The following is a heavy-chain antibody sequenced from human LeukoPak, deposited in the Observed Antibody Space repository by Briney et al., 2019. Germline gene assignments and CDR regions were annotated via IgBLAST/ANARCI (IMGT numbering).Heavy chain of an antibody. CDR3: ARVRTIAAVGTDFDY. V-gene: IGHV1-46*01. CDR2: ITTSGGST. CDR1: GYSFTSHY. Sequence: GASVKVSCKASGYSFTSHYIHWVRQAPGQGLEWMGIITTSGGSTSYAENFQGRVRMTRDTSTSTVYMELTSLGSYDTAVYYCARVRTIAAVGTDFDYWGQGTLVTVSS. J-gene: IGHJ4*02. D-gene: IGHD6-13*01.